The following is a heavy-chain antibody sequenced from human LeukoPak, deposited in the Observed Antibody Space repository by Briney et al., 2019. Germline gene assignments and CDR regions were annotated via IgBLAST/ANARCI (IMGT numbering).Heavy chain of an antibody. Sequence: GGSLRLSCAASGFTFSSYGMHWVRQAPGKGLEWVAVISYDGSNKYYADSVKGRFTISRDNSKNTLYLQMNSLRAEDTAVYYCAKGGYLFDYWGQGTLVTVSS. CDR2: ISYDGSNK. V-gene: IGHV3-30*18. CDR3: AKGGYLFDY. CDR1: GFTFSSYG. D-gene: IGHD1-1*01. J-gene: IGHJ4*02.